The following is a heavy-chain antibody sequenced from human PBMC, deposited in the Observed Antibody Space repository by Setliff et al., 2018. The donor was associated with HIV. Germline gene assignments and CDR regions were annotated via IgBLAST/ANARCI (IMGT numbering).Heavy chain of an antibody. J-gene: IGHJ4*02. D-gene: IGHD3-22*01. CDR2: IKQDGSEK. CDR3: ARERLIPGDY. Sequence: GGSLRLSCAASGFTFSSYWMSWVRQAPGKGLEWVANIKQDGSEKFYMDSVKGRFIISRDNAKNSSYLHMNNLRVEDTAVYYCARERLIPGDYWGQGALVTVSS. V-gene: IGHV3-7*03. CDR1: GFTFSSYW.